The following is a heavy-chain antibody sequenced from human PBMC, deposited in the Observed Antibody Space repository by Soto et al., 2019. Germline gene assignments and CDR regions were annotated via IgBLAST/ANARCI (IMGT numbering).Heavy chain of an antibody. CDR3: ARDRRYYDSSGYLSDYFDY. D-gene: IGHD3-22*01. CDR1: GGSISSYY. J-gene: IGHJ4*02. V-gene: IGHV4-4*07. CDR2: IYTSGST. Sequence: QVQLQESGPGLVKPSETLSLTCTVSGGSISSYYWSWIRQPAGKGLEWIGRIYTSGSTNYNPSLKRRVTMSVDTSKNQFSLKLSSVTAADTAVYYCARDRRYYDSSGYLSDYFDYWGQGTLVTVSS.